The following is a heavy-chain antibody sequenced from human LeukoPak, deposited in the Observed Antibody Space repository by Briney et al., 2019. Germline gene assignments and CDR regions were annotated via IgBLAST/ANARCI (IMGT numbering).Heavy chain of an antibody. CDR3: AKDKIGAVAGFIDY. J-gene: IGHJ4*02. V-gene: IGHV3-30*18. Sequence: SGRSLRLSCAASGFTFSSYGMSWFRQAPGKGLEWVALISYDGSNKYYADSVKGRFTISRDNSKNTLYLQMNSLRAEDTAVYYCAKDKIGAVAGFIDYWGQGTLVTVSS. D-gene: IGHD6-19*01. CDR2: ISYDGSNK. CDR1: GFTFSSYG.